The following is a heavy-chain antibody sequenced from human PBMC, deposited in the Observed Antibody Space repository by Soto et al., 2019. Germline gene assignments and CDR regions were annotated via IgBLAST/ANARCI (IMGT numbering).Heavy chain of an antibody. CDR2: IIPIFGTA. J-gene: IGHJ6*02. D-gene: IGHD3-22*01. Sequence: QVQLVQSGAEVKTPGSSVKVSCTASGGTFSSYAISWVRQAPGQGLEWMGGIIPIFGTATYAQTFQGRVTITADKSTSTAYMELSSLRSEDTAVYYCARGTGIKDYYDSSGYGGKMDVWGQGTTVTVSS. V-gene: IGHV1-69*06. CDR1: GGTFSSYA. CDR3: ARGTGIKDYYDSSGYGGKMDV.